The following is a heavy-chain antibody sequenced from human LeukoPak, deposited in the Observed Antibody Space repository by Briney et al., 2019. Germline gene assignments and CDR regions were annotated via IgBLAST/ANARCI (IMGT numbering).Heavy chain of an antibody. Sequence: GGSLRLSCAASGFTFSDYYMSWIRQAPGKRLEWVSYISSSGSTIYYADSVKGRFTISRDNAKNSLYLQMNSLRAEDTAVYYCARAYSYYYYYMDVWGKGTTVTVSS. J-gene: IGHJ6*03. V-gene: IGHV3-11*01. CDR2: ISSSGSTI. CDR1: GFTFSDYY. D-gene: IGHD1-26*01. CDR3: ARAYSYYYYYMDV.